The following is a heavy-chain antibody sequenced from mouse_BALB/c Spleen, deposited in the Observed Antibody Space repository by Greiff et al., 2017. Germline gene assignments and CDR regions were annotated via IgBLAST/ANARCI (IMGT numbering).Heavy chain of an antibody. CDR2: INPSTGYT. CDR1: GYTFTSYW. D-gene: IGHD2-3*01. CDR3: ARRGLLHAMDY. J-gene: IGHJ4*01. Sequence: VQLQQSGAELAKPGASVKMSCKASGYTFTSYWMHWVKQRPGQGLEWIGYINPSTGYTEYNQKFKDKATLTADKSSSTAYMQLSSLTSEDSAVYYCARRGLLHAMDYWGQGTSVTVSS. V-gene: IGHV1-7*01.